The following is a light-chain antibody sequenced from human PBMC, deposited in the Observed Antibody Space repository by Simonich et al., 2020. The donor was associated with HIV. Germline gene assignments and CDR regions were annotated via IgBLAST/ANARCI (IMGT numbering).Light chain of an antibody. V-gene: IGKV1-13*02. CDR1: QGISSA. CDR2: DAS. J-gene: IGKJ3*01. CDR3: QQFNSYPVT. Sequence: IQMTQSPSYVSASVGDRVTITCRASQGISSALAWYQHKPGKAPKLLIYDASSLESGVPSRFSGSGSGTDFTLTISSLQPEDFATYYCQQFNSYPVTFGPGTKVDIK.